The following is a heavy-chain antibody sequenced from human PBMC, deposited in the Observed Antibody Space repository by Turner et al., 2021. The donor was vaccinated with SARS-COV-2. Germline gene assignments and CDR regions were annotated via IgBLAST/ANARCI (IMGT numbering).Heavy chain of an antibody. CDR3: AREFIVLVPARCWEEPRNYYYGMDV. J-gene: IGHJ6*02. CDR1: RFTFNSND. V-gene: IGHV3-33*01. CDR2: LWYKGNNK. D-gene: IGHD2-2*01. Sequence: VHLVKSGGGEVKPGRSLRLSCAKCRFTFNSNDLIWVRQDPGKGLEWVAILWYKGNNKYEADSVKALVDNSRDNYKNKLYLQMNSLRAEDTAVYYCAREFIVLVPARCWEEPRNYYYGMDVWGQGATVTVSS.